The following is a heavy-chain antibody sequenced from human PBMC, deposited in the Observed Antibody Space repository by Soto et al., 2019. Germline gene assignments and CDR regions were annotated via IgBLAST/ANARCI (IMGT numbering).Heavy chain of an antibody. CDR1: GGSISSGGYY. CDR3: ARGGGYCSGGSCYSRGSPYYYGMDV. V-gene: IGHV4-31*01. D-gene: IGHD2-15*01. Sequence: KTSETLSLTCTVSGGSISSGGYYWSWCRQHRGQGLEWLRYIYYSGSTYYNPSLKSLVTISEETANNQLCHKLSSVTAADPAVYYCARGGGYCSGGSCYSRGSPYYYGMDVWGQGTTVTVSS. J-gene: IGHJ6*02. CDR2: IYYSGST.